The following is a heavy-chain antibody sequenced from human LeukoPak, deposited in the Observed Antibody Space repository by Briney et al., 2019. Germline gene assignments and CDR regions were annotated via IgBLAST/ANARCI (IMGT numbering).Heavy chain of an antibody. D-gene: IGHD5-18*01. J-gene: IGHJ4*02. Sequence: WMNPNSGKTAYAQKFPGRVTMTRNTSISTAYMELSSLRSEDTAVYYCARGRGYSYGRHYWGQGTLVTVSS. CDR2: MNPNSGKT. V-gene: IGHV1-8*01. CDR3: ARGRGYSYGRHY.